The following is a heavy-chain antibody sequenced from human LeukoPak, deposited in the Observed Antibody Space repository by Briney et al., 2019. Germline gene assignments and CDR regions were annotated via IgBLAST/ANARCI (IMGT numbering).Heavy chain of an antibody. V-gene: IGHV4-59*08. CDR3: ARLVYYDSSGYPD. D-gene: IGHD3-22*01. CDR1: GGSISSYY. J-gene: IGHJ4*02. Sequence: PSETLSLTCTVSGGSISSYYWSWIRQPPGKGLEWTGYIYYSGSTNYNPSLKSRVTISVDTSKNQFSLKLSSVTAADTAVYYCARLVYYDSSGYPDWGQGTLVTVSS. CDR2: IYYSGST.